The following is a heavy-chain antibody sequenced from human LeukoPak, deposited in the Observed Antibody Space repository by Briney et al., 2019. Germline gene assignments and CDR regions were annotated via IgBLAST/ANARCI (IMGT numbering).Heavy chain of an antibody. D-gene: IGHD1-26*01. CDR1: GVSISGYY. J-gene: IGHJ4*02. CDR3: ARQDSKVGAYTGPYYIDY. V-gene: IGHV4-4*07. Sequence: SETLSLTCPVSGVSISGYYWNWIRQPAGKGPEWIGRIYTSGTTDDNPSLKSRVTMSVDTSRNQVSLKLTSVTAADTAVYYCARQDSKVGAYTGPYYIDYWGQGTLVTVSS. CDR2: IYTSGTT.